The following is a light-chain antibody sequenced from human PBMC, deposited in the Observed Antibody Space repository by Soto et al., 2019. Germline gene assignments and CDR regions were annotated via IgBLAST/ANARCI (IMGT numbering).Light chain of an antibody. J-gene: IGLJ2*01. V-gene: IGLV2-23*02. CDR3: CSFAGGATFV. Sequence: QSALTQPASVSGSPGQSITISCTGTSNDIGGYNLDSWYQQHPGKAPKLIIFEANKRPSGVSDRFSGSRSGNTASLTISALQAEDEADYSCCSFAGGATFVFGGGTKLTVL. CDR1: SNDIGGYNL. CDR2: EAN.